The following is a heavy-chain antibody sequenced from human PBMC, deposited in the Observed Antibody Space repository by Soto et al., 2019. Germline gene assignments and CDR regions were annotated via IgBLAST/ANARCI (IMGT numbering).Heavy chain of an antibody. V-gene: IGHV3-74*01. CDR3: ARVPSGYSYVIDY. D-gene: IGHD5-18*01. CDR2: INGDGSST. CDR1: GITFSSHW. J-gene: IGHJ4*02. Sequence: GGSLRLSCAASGITFSSHWMHWVRQAPGKGLVWVSRINGDGSSTSYADSVKGRFTISRDNAKNTLYLQMNSLRAEDTAVYYCARVPSGYSYVIDYWGQGTLVTVSS.